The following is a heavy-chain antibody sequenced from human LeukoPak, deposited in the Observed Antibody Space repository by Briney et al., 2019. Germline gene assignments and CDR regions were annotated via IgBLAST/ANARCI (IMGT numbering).Heavy chain of an antibody. J-gene: IGHJ4*02. V-gene: IGHV3-21*01. CDR1: GFTFSSYE. CDR2: IRSSSTYI. Sequence: PGGSLRLSCVASGFTFSSYEMNWVRQAPGKGLEWVSSIRSSSTYIYYADSVKGRFPISRNNAKNSLYLQMNSLRAEDTAVYYCAREEGDWGQGTLVTVSS. CDR3: AREEGD.